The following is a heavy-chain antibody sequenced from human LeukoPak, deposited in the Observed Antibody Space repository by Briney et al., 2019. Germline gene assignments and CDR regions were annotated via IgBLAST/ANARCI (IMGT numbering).Heavy chain of an antibody. CDR2: IYHSGNT. CDR1: GGSITGSNW. Sequence: SGTLSLTCAVSGGSITGSNWWSWVRQPPGKGLEWIGEIYHSGNTNYNPSLKSRVTISVDKSKNQFSLKLSSVTAADTAVYYCARGDYDFWSGYYANDYWGQGTLVTVSS. V-gene: IGHV4-4*02. J-gene: IGHJ4*02. D-gene: IGHD3-3*01. CDR3: ARGDYDFWSGYYANDY.